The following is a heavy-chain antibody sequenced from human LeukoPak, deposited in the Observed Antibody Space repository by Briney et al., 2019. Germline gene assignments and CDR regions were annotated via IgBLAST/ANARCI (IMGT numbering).Heavy chain of an antibody. V-gene: IGHV1-8*01. J-gene: IGHJ4*02. CDR2: MNPNSGNT. D-gene: IGHD1-26*01. CDR3: ARGTRYSGSYPGSI. CDR1: GYTSTSYD. Sequence: ASVKVSCKASGYTSTSYDINWVRQATGQGLEWMGWMNPNSGNTGYAQKFQGRVTMTRNTSISTAYMELSSLRSEDTAVYYCARGTRYSGSYPGSIWGQGTLVTVSS.